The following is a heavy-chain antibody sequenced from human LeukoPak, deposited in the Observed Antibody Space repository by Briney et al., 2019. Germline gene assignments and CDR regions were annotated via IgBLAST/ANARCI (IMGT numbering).Heavy chain of an antibody. Sequence: GSLRLSCAASGFTFSSYAMSWIRQPPGKGLEWIGYIYYSGSTNYNPSLKSRVTISVDTSKNQFSLKLSSVTAADTAVYYCASLGISSSWPHWYFDLWGRGTLVTVSS. CDR1: GFTFSSYA. D-gene: IGHD6-13*01. V-gene: IGHV4-59*08. J-gene: IGHJ2*01. CDR2: IYYSGST. CDR3: ASLGISSSWPHWYFDL.